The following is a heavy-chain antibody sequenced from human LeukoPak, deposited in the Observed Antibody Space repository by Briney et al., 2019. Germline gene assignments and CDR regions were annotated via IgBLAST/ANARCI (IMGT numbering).Heavy chain of an antibody. Sequence: AGGSLRLSCAASGFTFSSYSMNWVRQAPGKGLEWVSYISGSSSTIYYADSVKGRFTISRDNAKNSLYLQMNSLRDEDTAVYYCASGVIVVVPAAKDSFDYWGQGTLVTVSS. CDR3: ASGVIVVVPAAKDSFDY. D-gene: IGHD2-2*01. CDR1: GFTFSSYS. J-gene: IGHJ4*02. CDR2: ISGSSSTI. V-gene: IGHV3-48*02.